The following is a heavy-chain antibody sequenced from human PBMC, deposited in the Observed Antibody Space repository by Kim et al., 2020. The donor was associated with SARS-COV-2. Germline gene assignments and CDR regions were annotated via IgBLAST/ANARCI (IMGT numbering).Heavy chain of an antibody. V-gene: IGHV4-31*03. D-gene: IGHD3-3*01. CDR2: IYYSGST. J-gene: IGHJ4*02. CDR1: GGSISSGGYY. Sequence: SETLSLTCTVSGGSISSGGYYWSWIRQHPGKGLEWIGYIYYSGSTYYNPSLKSRVTISVDTSKNQFSLKLSSVTAADTAVYYWARAPVIRITIFGVVIDYFDYWGQGTLVTVSS. CDR3: ARAPVIRITIFGVVIDYFDY.